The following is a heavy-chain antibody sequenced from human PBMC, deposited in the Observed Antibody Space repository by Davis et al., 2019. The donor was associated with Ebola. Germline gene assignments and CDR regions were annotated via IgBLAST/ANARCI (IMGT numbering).Heavy chain of an antibody. D-gene: IGHD6-13*01. Sequence: SVKVSCKASGGTFSTFAIDWVRQAPGQGLEWMGWIIPILGIANYAQKFQGRVTITADKSTSTAYMELSSLRSEDTAVYYCARDAGTTSDYWGQGTLVTVSS. CDR3: ARDAGTTSDY. V-gene: IGHV1-69*10. CDR1: GGTFSTFA. CDR2: IIPILGIA. J-gene: IGHJ4*02.